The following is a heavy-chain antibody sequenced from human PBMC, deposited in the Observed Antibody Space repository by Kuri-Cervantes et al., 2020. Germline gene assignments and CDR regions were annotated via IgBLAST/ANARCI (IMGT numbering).Heavy chain of an antibody. V-gene: IGHV4-61*02. CDR3: ARERLRYFDWLLWD. D-gene: IGHD3-9*01. CDR1: GGPISSGSYY. CDR2: IYTSGST. J-gene: IGHJ4*02. Sequence: SETLSLTCTVSGGPISSGSYYWSWIRQPAGKGLEWIGRIYTSGSTNYNPSLKSRVTISVDTSKNQFSLKLSSVTAADTAVYYCARERLRYFDWLLWDWGQGTLVTVSS.